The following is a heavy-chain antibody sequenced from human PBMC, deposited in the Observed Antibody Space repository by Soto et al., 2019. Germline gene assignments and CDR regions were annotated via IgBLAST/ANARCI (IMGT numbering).Heavy chain of an antibody. D-gene: IGHD4-17*01. J-gene: IGHJ4*02. Sequence: QVQLVESGGGVVQPGRSLRLSCAASGFTFSSYGMHGVRQAPGKGLEWVAVISYDGSNKYYADSVKGRFTISRDNSKNTLYLQMNSLRAEDTAVYYCAKSLSRPSRYGNSNPEPDYWGQGTLVTVSS. V-gene: IGHV3-30*18. CDR3: AKSLSRPSRYGNSNPEPDY. CDR1: GFTFSSYG. CDR2: ISYDGSNK.